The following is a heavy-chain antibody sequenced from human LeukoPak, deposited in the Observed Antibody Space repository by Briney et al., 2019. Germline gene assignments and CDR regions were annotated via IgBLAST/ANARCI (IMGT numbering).Heavy chain of an antibody. CDR3: TRGVYIAAAQYGY. D-gene: IGHD6-13*01. CDR1: GGSISSYY. Sequence: PSETLSLTCTVSGGSISSYYWSWIRQPPGKGLEWIGYIYYSGTTNYNPSLKSRVTISVDTSKNQFSLKLSSVTAADTAVYYCTRGVYIAAAQYGYWGQGTLVSVSS. V-gene: IGHV4-59*01. CDR2: IYYSGTT. J-gene: IGHJ4*02.